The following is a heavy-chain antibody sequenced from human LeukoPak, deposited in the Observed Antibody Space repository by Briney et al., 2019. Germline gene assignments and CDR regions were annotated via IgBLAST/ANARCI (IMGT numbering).Heavy chain of an antibody. CDR3: AVTTVGFALDY. Sequence: PGGSLRLSCAASGFTFSSYAMSWVRQAPGKGLEWVANIKQDGSEKYYVDSVKGRFTISRDNAKNSLYLQMNSLRAEDTAVYYCAVTTVGFALDYWGQGTLVTVSS. D-gene: IGHD4-17*01. J-gene: IGHJ4*02. CDR2: IKQDGSEK. CDR1: GFTFSSYA. V-gene: IGHV3-7*01.